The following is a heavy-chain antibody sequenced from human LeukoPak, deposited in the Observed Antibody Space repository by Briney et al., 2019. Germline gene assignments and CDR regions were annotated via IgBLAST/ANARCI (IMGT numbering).Heavy chain of an antibody. J-gene: IGHJ4*02. CDR1: GFTFSSYS. CDR2: IKQDGSEK. V-gene: IGHV3-7*01. D-gene: IGHD3-3*01. Sequence: GGSLRLSCAASGFTFSSYSMNWVRQAPGKGLEWVANIKQDGSEKDYVGFVKGRFTISRDNAKNSLYLQMNSLRAGDTAIYYCARWVWSGYFEWGQGTLVTVSS. CDR3: ARWVWSGYFE.